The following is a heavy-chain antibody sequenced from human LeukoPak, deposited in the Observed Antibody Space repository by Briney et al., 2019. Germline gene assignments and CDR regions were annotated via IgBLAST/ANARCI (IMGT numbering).Heavy chain of an antibody. Sequence: VASVKVSCKASGYTFTSYYMHWVRQAPGQGLEWMGIINPSGGSTSYAQKFQGRVTMTRDTSTSTVYMELSSLRSEDTAVYYCARDLIENSSSWVFDYWGQGTLVTVSS. D-gene: IGHD6-13*01. CDR2: INPSGGST. CDR1: GYTFTSYY. CDR3: ARDLIENSSSWVFDY. J-gene: IGHJ4*02. V-gene: IGHV1-46*01.